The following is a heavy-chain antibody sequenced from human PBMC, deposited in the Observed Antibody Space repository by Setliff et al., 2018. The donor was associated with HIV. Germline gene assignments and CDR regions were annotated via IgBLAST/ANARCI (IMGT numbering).Heavy chain of an antibody. Sequence: GGSLRPSCAASGFTFRNYKFNWVRQAPGRGLEWVSSISIGSGGAIDYADSVQGRFTISRDNSKNSLYLQMNSLRVEDTAVYYCARDYLYYNLYNGSPVYGMGVWGQGTTVTVSS. D-gene: IGHD3-3*01. CDR1: GFTFRNYK. CDR2: ISIGSGGAI. CDR3: ARDYLYYNLYNGSPVYGMGV. J-gene: IGHJ6*02. V-gene: IGHV3-48*03.